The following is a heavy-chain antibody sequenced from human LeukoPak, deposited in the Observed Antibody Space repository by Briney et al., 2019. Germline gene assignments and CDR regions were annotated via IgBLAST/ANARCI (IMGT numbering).Heavy chain of an antibody. CDR3: ARTQLRFLEWLFFDY. CDR2: IWYDGSNK. V-gene: IGHV3-33*01. Sequence: PGRSLRLSCAASGFTFSSYGMHWVRQAPGKGLEWVAVIWYDGSNKYYADSVKGRFTISRDNSKNTLYLQMNSLRAEDTAVYYCARTQLRFLEWLFFDYWGQGTLVTVSS. D-gene: IGHD3-3*01. J-gene: IGHJ4*02. CDR1: GFTFSSYG.